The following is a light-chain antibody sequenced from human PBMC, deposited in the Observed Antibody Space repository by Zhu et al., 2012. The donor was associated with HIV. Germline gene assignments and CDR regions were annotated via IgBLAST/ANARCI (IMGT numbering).Light chain of an antibody. CDR3: QQYGASPFT. CDR1: QSINSRY. J-gene: IGKJ5*01. V-gene: IGKV3-20*01. CDR2: GAS. Sequence: EIVLTQSPGTLSLSPGERATLSCRASQSINSRYLAWYQQKPGQAPRLLIFGASSRATGIPDRFSGGGSGTDFTLTISRLEAEDFAVYFCQQYGASPFTFGQGTRLEIK.